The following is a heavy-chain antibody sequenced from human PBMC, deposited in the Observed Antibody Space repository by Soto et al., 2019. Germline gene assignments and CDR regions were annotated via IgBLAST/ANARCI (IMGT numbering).Heavy chain of an antibody. Sequence: GGSLRLSCAASGFTFSSYAMSWVRQAPGKGLEWVSAISGSGGSTYYADSVKGRFTISRDNSKNTLYLQMNSLRAEDTAVYYCAKSHERDYYDSSGYYYRYFDYWGQGTLVTVSS. V-gene: IGHV3-23*01. CDR2: ISGSGGST. CDR1: GFTFSSYA. D-gene: IGHD3-22*01. J-gene: IGHJ4*02. CDR3: AKSHERDYYDSSGYYYRYFDY.